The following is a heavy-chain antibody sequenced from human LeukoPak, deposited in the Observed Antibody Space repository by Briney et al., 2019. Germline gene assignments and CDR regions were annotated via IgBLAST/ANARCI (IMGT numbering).Heavy chain of an antibody. CDR3: ARVMAVAGSLDAFDI. D-gene: IGHD6-19*01. Sequence: PGRSLRLSCAASGFTFSSYGMHWVRQAPGKGLEWVAVIWYDGSNKYYADSVKGRFTVSRDNSKNTLYLQMNSLRAEDTAVYYCARVMAVAGSLDAFDIWGQGTMVTVSS. CDR2: IWYDGSNK. J-gene: IGHJ3*02. V-gene: IGHV3-33*01. CDR1: GFTFSSYG.